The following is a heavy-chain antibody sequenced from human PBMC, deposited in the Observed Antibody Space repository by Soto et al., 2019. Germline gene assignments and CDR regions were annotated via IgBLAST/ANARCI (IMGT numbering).Heavy chain of an antibody. CDR3: ARRRIAAAGTDGQNFDY. CDR1: GYTFTSYG. V-gene: IGHV1-18*04. CDR2: ISAYNGNT. Sequence: GASVKVSCKASGYTFTSYGISWVRQAPGQGLEWMGWISAYNGNTNYAQKLQGRVTMTTDTSTSTAYMELRSLRSDDTAMYYCARRRIAAAGTDGQNFDYWGQGTLVTVSS. J-gene: IGHJ4*02. D-gene: IGHD6-13*01.